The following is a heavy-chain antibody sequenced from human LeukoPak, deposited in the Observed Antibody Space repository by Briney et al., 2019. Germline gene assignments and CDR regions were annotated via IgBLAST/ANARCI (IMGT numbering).Heavy chain of an antibody. CDR3: ARWGPYCSSASCYGLGY. CDR1: GFTFSTYW. J-gene: IGHJ4*02. CDR2: INSDGTNT. V-gene: IGHV3-74*01. Sequence: GGSLRLSCAASGFTFSTYWMHWVRQAPGKGLVWVSRINSDGTNTGYADSVKGRFTISRGNAKNTVYLQMNSLRAEDTAVYYCARWGPYCSSASCYGLGYWGQGTLVTVSS. D-gene: IGHD2-2*01.